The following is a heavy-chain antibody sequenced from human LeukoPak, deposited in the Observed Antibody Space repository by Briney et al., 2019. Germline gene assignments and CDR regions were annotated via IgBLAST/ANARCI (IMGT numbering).Heavy chain of an antibody. V-gene: IGHV1-2*02. CDR1: GYTFTGYY. CDR2: INPNSGGT. J-gene: IGHJ4*02. D-gene: IGHD3-22*01. CDR3: LSKDANYYDSSGYYDPFDY. Sequence: SVKVSCKASGYTFTGYYMHWVRQAPGQGLEWMGWINPNSGGTNYAQKFQGRVTMTRDTSISTAYMELSRLRSDDTAVYYCLSKDANYYDSSGYYDPFDYWGQGTLVTVSS.